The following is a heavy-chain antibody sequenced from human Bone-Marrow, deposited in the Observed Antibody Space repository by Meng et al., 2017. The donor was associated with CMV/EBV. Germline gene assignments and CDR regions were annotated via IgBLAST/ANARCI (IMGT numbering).Heavy chain of an antibody. V-gene: IGHV1-8*03. CDR2: MNANSGNT. CDR3: ARGVARTYYDFWSGCGDV. CDR1: GYTFSTYD. Sequence: ASVKVSCKASGYTFSTYDINWVRLATGQGLEWMGWMNANSGNTGYAQKFQGRVTITRNTSISTAYMELSSMRSEDTAVYYCARGVARTYYDFWSGCGDVWGQGTTVTVSS. J-gene: IGHJ6*02. D-gene: IGHD3-3*01.